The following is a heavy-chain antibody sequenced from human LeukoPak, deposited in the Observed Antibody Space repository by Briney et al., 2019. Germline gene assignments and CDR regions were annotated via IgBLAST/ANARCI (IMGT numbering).Heavy chain of an antibody. J-gene: IGHJ4*02. CDR3: ARDYSNYGDFDY. CDR1: GFTSSSYW. Sequence: GGSLRLSCAASGFTSSSYWMHWVRHAPGKGLVWVSRINSDGSSTSYADSVKGRFTISRDNAKNTLYLQMNSLRAEDTAVYYCARDYSNYGDFDYWGQGTLVTVSS. CDR2: INSDGSST. D-gene: IGHD4-11*01. V-gene: IGHV3-74*01.